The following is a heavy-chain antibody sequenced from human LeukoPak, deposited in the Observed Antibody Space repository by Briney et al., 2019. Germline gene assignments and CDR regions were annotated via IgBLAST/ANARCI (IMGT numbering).Heavy chain of an antibody. CDR2: IYSGGST. CDR1: GFTFSSNA. J-gene: IGHJ4*02. D-gene: IGHD1-26*01. CDR3: ARALSGSYQYYFDY. V-gene: IGHV3-66*01. Sequence: PGGSLRLSCAASGFTFSSNAIHWVRQAPGKGLEWVSVIYSGGSTYYADSVKGRFTISRDNSKNTLYLQMNSLRAEDTAVYYCARALSGSYQYYFDYWGQGTLVTVSS.